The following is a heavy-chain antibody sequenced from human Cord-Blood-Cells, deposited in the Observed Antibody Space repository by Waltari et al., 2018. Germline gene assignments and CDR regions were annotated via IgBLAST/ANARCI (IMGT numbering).Heavy chain of an antibody. V-gene: IGHV5-51*01. CDR2: SYPGDSDT. D-gene: IGHD1-26*01. Sequence: EVQLVQSGAEVKKPGESLTISCKGSGYSFTSSWIGWVRPMPGKGLEWMGISYPGDSDTRYSPSFQGQVTISADKSISTAYLQWSSLKASDTAMYYCARHAMSYSGSYYALDYWGQGTLVTVSS. CDR1: GYSFTSSW. CDR3: ARHAMSYSGSYYALDY. J-gene: IGHJ4*02.